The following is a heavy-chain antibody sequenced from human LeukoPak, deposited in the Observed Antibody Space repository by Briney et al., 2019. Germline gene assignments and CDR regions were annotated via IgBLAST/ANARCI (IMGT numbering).Heavy chain of an antibody. V-gene: IGHV4-39*01. CDR2: IYYTGST. Sequence: SETLSLTCTVSGGSISSSSYYWGWIRQPPGKGLEWIGSIYYTGSTCYNPSLKSRVTISVDSSKYQFSLKVNSVTAADTPVYYCARGDCSSTICYSPMDVWGKGTTVTVSS. CDR1: GGSISSSSYY. CDR3: ARGDCSSTICYSPMDV. D-gene: IGHD2-2*01. J-gene: IGHJ6*03.